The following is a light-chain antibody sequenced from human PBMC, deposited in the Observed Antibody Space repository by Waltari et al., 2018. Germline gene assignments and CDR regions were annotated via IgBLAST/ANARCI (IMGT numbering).Light chain of an antibody. CDR2: SAS. CDR1: HDIGTF. CDR3: QQTYITPPHS. J-gene: IGKJ2*03. V-gene: IGKV1-39*01. Sequence: DIQMTQSQSSLSASVGARVTITCRASHDIGTFLNWYHHKPGKAPKLLIYSASTLQSGVPPRFSGSGSGTDYTLTIFDLQPEDFATYYCQQTYITPPHSFGQGTKLEI.